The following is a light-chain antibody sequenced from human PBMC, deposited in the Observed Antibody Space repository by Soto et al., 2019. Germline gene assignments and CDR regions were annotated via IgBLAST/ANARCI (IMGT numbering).Light chain of an antibody. V-gene: IGKV3-11*01. J-gene: IGKJ4*01. CDR2: DAS. CDR1: QSVGSN. CDR3: QQRINSLT. Sequence: ETVLTQSPATLSLSPGERATLSCRASQSVGSNLAWYQQKPGQAPRLLIYDASNRATGIPARFSGSGSGTDLTLTISSLEPEDFAVYVCQQRINSLTFGGGTKVEI.